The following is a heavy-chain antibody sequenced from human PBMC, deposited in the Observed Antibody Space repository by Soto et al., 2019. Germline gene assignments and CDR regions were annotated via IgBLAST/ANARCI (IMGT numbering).Heavy chain of an antibody. Sequence: SAKVSSKVSGRRFSNYFILWVRQAPGDGRVWVGQRIRIINSTKYAKNFQGSFTIHADKSTNTASLDVSSLRSDDTAVYYCAKECRGKKGSYNWLVSLGYWGQGTLVTVSS. CDR3: AKECRGKKGSYNWLVSLGY. CDR1: GRRFSNYF. CDR2: RIRIINST. J-gene: IGHJ4*02. D-gene: IGHD2-15*01. V-gene: IGHV1-69*06.